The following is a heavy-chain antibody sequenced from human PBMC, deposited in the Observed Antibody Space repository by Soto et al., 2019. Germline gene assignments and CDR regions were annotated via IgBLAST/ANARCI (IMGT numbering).Heavy chain of an antibody. CDR1: GYSFTDYK. CDR2: VDPNGGGS. CDR3: ATLVDYGDFEGFDF. J-gene: IGHJ4*02. Sequence: QGQLLQSGAEVKKPGASVKVSCKTSGYSFTDYKLHWVRQAPGQGLEWMGWVDPNGGGSNSAQKFQGSVTMTWDTSITTASSDLTRLTTNDTATYFCATLVDYGDFEGFDFWGQGTLVTVSS. D-gene: IGHD4-17*01. V-gene: IGHV1-2*04.